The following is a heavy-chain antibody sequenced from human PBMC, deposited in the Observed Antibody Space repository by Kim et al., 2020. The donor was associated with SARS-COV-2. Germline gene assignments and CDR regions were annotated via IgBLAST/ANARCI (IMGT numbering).Heavy chain of an antibody. CDR2: INNSGST. CDR1: GGSFSGYY. CDR3: ARSPAAAVTRYFLH. Sequence: SETLSLTCAVYGGSFSGYYWSWIRQPPGKGLEWIGEINNSGSTNYNPTLKSRVTISVDTSKNQYSLKLSSMTAADTAVYYCARSPAAAVTRYFLHWGQG. D-gene: IGHD6-13*01. V-gene: IGHV4-34*01. J-gene: IGHJ1*01.